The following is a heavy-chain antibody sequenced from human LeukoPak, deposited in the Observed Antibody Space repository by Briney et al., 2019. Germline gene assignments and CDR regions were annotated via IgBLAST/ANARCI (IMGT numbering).Heavy chain of an antibody. CDR2: MNPNSGNT. D-gene: IGHD2-21*02. CDR1: GYTFTSYD. V-gene: IGHV1-8*01. J-gene: IGHJ4*02. Sequence: GASAKVSCKASGYTFTSYDINWVRQATGQGLEWMGWMNPNSGNTGYAQKFQGRVTMTRDTSISTAYMELSRLRSDDTAVYYCARDLSCGGDCYSGYWGQGTLVTVSS. CDR3: ARDLSCGGDCYSGY.